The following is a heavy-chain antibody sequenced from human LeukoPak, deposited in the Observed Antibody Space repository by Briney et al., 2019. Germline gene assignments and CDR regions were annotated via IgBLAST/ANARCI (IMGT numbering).Heavy chain of an antibody. J-gene: IGHJ4*02. Sequence: PGGSLRLSCAASGFTFSDYYMSWIRQAPGKGLEWVSYIGSSGSTIYYADSVKGRFTISRDNSKNTLYLQMNSLRAEDTAVYYCAKDRAMVRGVHKTHWGQGTLVTVSS. V-gene: IGHV3-11*04. CDR2: IGSSGSTI. CDR3: AKDRAMVRGVHKTH. D-gene: IGHD3-10*01. CDR1: GFTFSDYY.